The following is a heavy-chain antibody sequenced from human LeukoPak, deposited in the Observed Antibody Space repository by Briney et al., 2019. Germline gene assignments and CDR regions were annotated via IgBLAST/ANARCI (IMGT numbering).Heavy chain of an antibody. CDR2: MKGTGEK. J-gene: IGHJ4*02. D-gene: IGHD2-2*02. CDR3: ATTPATIGY. CDR1: GFSFSSYA. Sequence: PGGSLRLSCAASGFSFSSYAMSWVRQAPARGLEWVSSMKGTGEKFYADSVKGRFTLSRDDSKNTLYLQMNSLRAEDTAVYYCATTPATIGYWGQGTLVTVSS. V-gene: IGHV3-23*01.